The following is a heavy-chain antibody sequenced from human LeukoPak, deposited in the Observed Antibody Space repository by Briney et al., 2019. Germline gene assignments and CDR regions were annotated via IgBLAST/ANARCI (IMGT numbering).Heavy chain of an antibody. V-gene: IGHV3-21*01. J-gene: IGHJ6*02. CDR3: ARGTTDYIGMDV. Sequence: GGSLRLSCTASAFTFSTYSMNWVRQAPGKGLEWVSSITSSSSYIYYADSVKGRFTISRDNAQNSLYLQMNSLRADDTAVYYRARGTTDYIGMDVWGQGTTVTVSS. CDR1: AFTFSTYS. CDR2: ITSSSSYI. D-gene: IGHD4-17*01.